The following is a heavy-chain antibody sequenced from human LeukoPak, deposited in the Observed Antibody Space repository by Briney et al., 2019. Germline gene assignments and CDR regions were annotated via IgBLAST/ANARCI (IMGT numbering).Heavy chain of an antibody. CDR3: ARAPGDYTDY. CDR2: ISYDGSNK. Sequence: GRSLRLSCAASGFTFSSYAMHWVRQAPGKGLEWVAFISYDGSNKYYADSVKGRFTISRDNSKNTLYLQMNSLRAEDTAVYYCARAPGDYTDYWGQGTLVTVSS. J-gene: IGHJ4*02. V-gene: IGHV3-30*04. CDR1: GFTFSSYA.